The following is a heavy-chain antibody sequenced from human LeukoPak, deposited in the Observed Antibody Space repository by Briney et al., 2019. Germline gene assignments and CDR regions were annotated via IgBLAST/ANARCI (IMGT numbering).Heavy chain of an antibody. Sequence: SETLSLTCAVYGGSFSGYYWSWIRQPPGKGLEWIGEINHSGSTNYNPSLKSRVTISVDTSKNQFSLKLSSVTAADKAVYYCARKLRYGAFDIWGQGTMVTVSS. V-gene: IGHV4-34*01. J-gene: IGHJ3*02. CDR3: ARKLRYGAFDI. CDR1: GGSFSGYY. D-gene: IGHD4-17*01. CDR2: INHSGST.